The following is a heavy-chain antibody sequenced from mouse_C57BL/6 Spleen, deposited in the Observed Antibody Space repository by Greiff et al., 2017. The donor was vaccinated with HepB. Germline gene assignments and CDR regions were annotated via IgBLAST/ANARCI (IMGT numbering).Heavy chain of an antibody. CDR1: GYTFTSYW. V-gene: IGHV1-69*01. CDR3: ARDELGLAY. Sequence: QVQLQQPGAELVMPGASVKLSCKASGYTFTSYWMHWVKQRPGQGLEWIGEIDPSDSYTNYNQKFKGKSTLTVDKSSSTAYMQLSSLTSEDSAVYNCARDELGLAYWGQGTLVTVSA. CDR2: IDPSDSYT. D-gene: IGHD4-1*01. J-gene: IGHJ3*01.